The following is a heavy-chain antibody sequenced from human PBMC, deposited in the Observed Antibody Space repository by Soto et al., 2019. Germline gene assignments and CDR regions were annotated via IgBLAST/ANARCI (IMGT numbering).Heavy chain of an antibody. D-gene: IGHD2-15*01. Sequence: GGSLRLSCAASGFTFSSYSMNWVRQAPGKGLEWVSYISSSSSTIYYADSVKGRFTISRDNAKNSLYLQMNSLRDEDTAVYYCATYCSGGSCYSASNPTGLYYYYYGMDVWGQGTTVTVSS. V-gene: IGHV3-48*02. CDR1: GFTFSSYS. J-gene: IGHJ6*02. CDR3: ATYCSGGSCYSASNPTGLYYYYYGMDV. CDR2: ISSSSSTI.